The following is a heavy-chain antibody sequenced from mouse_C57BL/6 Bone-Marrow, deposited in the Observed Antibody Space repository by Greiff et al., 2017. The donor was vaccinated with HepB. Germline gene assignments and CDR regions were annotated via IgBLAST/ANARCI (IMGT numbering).Heavy chain of an antibody. CDR2: IDPENGDT. Sequence: EVKLQESGAELVRPGASVKLSCTASGFNIKDDYMHWVKQRPEQGLEWIGWIDPENGDTEYASKFQGKATITAGTSSNTAYLQLSSLTSEDTAVYYCTPDYYGSSPLFDYWGQGTTLTVSS. D-gene: IGHD1-1*01. CDR3: TPDYYGSSPLFDY. CDR1: GFNIKDDY. J-gene: IGHJ2*01. V-gene: IGHV14-4*01.